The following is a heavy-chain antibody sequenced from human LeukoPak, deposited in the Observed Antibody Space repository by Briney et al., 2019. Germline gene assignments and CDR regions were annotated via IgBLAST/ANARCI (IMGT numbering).Heavy chain of an antibody. CDR1: GYTFTGYY. J-gene: IGHJ4*02. CDR3: EGGMTGGDY. Sequence: ASVKVSCKASGYTFTGYYIHWVRQAPGQGLEWMGWINPNSGDTNYAQKFQGRVTMTRDTSINTAYMELSRLKSDDTALYYCEGGMTGGDYWGQGTLVTVSS. CDR2: INPNSGDT. D-gene: IGHD1-14*01. V-gene: IGHV1-2*02.